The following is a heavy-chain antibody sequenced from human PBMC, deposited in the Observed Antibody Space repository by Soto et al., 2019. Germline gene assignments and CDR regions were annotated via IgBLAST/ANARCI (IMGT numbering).Heavy chain of an antibody. CDR3: ASLYCSGGSCYY. D-gene: IGHD2-15*01. Sequence: RSLTCTVSGGSSSSGDYYWSWIRQPPGKGLEWIGYIYYSGSTYYNPSLKSRVTIPVDTSKNQLSLKLSSVTAADTAVYDCASLYCSGGSCYYWGQRTLVTVSS. CDR1: GGSSSSGDYY. V-gene: IGHV4-30-4*01. CDR2: IYYSGST. J-gene: IGHJ4*02.